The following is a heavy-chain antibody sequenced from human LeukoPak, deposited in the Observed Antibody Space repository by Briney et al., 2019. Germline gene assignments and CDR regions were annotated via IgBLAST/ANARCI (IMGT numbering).Heavy chain of an antibody. J-gene: IGHJ6*03. CDR1: GFTFSSYW. Sequence: PGGSLRLSCAASGFTFSSYWMSWVRQAPGKGLEWVANIKQDGSEKYYVDSVKGRFTISRDNAKNSLYLQMNSLRAEDTAVYYCARDPPAAATYYYYMDVWGKGTTVTVSS. D-gene: IGHD6-25*01. CDR3: ARDPPAAATYYYYMDV. V-gene: IGHV3-7*01. CDR2: IKQDGSEK.